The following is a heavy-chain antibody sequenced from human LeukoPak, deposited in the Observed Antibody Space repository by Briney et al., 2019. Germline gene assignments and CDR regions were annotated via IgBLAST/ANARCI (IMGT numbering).Heavy chain of an antibody. D-gene: IGHD6-13*01. V-gene: IGHV1-69*13. CDR2: IIPIFGTA. Sequence: SVKVSCKASGGTFSSYAISWVRRAPGQGLEWMGGIIPIFGTANYAQKFQGRVTITADESTSTAYMELSSLRSEDTAVYYCARSVRAAAGPYYYYYGMDVWGQGTTVTVSS. J-gene: IGHJ6*02. CDR3: ARSVRAAAGPYYYYYGMDV. CDR1: GGTFSSYA.